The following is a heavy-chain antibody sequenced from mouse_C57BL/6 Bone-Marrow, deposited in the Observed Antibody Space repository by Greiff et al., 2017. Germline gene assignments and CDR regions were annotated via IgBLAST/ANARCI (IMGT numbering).Heavy chain of an antibody. D-gene: IGHD2-3*01. Sequence: QVQLKESGAELMKPGASVKLSCKATGYTFTGYWIEWVKQRPGHGLEWIGEILPGSGSTNYNDKFKGKATFTADTSSNTAYMQLSSLTTEDSAIYYCARDGFYWYFYVWGTGTTVTVSS. CDR2: ILPGSGST. V-gene: IGHV1-9*01. J-gene: IGHJ1*03. CDR1: GYTFTGYW. CDR3: ARDGFYWYFYV.